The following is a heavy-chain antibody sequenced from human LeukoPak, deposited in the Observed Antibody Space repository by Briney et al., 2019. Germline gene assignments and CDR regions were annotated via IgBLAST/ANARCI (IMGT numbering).Heavy chain of an antibody. Sequence: GASVKVSCKASGYTFTGYYMHWVRQAPGQGLEWMGWMNPNSGNTGYAQKFQGRVTMTRNTSISTAYMELSSLRSEDTAVYYCARDPGSPYYYDSSGSVVPLSYFDYWGQGTLVTVSS. D-gene: IGHD3-22*01. CDR1: GYTFTGYY. V-gene: IGHV1-8*02. CDR2: MNPNSGNT. J-gene: IGHJ4*02. CDR3: ARDPGSPYYYDSSGSVVPLSYFDY.